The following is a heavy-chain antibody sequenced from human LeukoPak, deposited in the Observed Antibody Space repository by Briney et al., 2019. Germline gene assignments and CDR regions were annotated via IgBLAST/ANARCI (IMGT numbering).Heavy chain of an antibody. V-gene: IGHV1-69*01. D-gene: IGHD6-19*01. CDR3: ARDGLGSGWYGDWFDP. CDR1: GGTFSSYA. Sequence: SVKVSCKASGGTFSSYAISWVRQAPGQGLEWMGGIIPIFGTANYAQKFQGRATITADESTSTAYMELSSLRSEDTAVYYCARDGLGSGWYGDWFDPWGQGTLVTVSS. CDR2: IIPIFGTA. J-gene: IGHJ5*02.